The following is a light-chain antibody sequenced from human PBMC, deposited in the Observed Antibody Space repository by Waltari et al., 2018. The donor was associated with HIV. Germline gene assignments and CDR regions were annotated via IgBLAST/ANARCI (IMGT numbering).Light chain of an antibody. Sequence: QSALTQPPSASGSPGQSVSISCTGASSDVGAFKYVSWYQQHPGKAPKLLIYDVTKRPSVVPARFSGSKSGNTASLTVSGLQAEDEAHYYCSSYAGSSMSYAFGTGTKVTVL. V-gene: IGLV2-8*01. J-gene: IGLJ1*01. CDR1: SSDVGAFKY. CDR2: DVT. CDR3: SSYAGSSMSYA.